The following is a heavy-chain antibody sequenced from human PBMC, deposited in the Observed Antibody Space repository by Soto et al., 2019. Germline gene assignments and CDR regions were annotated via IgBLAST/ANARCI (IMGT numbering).Heavy chain of an antibody. Sequence: PPETMSLTCTVSGGSISGSSYYSGWIRQPPGKGLEWIGNIYYSGSTYYNPSLKSRVTISVDTSKNQFSLKLSSVTAADTAVYYCARQGAVGRITIFGVVPKTQYNWFDPWGQGTLVTVSS. J-gene: IGHJ5*02. D-gene: IGHD3-3*01. CDR1: GGSISGSSYY. CDR2: IYYSGST. V-gene: IGHV4-39*01. CDR3: ARQGAVGRITIFGVVPKTQYNWFDP.